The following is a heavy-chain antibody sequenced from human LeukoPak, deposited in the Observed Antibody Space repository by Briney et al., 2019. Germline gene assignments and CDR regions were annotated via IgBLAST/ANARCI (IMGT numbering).Heavy chain of an antibody. J-gene: IGHJ4*02. Sequence: GASVKVSCKASGYTFTSYDINWVRQATGHGLEWMGWMNPNSGNTGYPQKFQGRVTMTRNTSISTAYMELSSLRSEDTAVYYCARDQGGGYSYGWQSFDYWGQGTLVTVSS. D-gene: IGHD5-18*01. V-gene: IGHV1-8*01. CDR3: ARDQGGGYSYGWQSFDY. CDR2: MNPNSGNT. CDR1: GYTFTSYD.